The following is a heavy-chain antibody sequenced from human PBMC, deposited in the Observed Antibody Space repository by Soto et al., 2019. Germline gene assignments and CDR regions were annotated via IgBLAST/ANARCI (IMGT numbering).Heavy chain of an antibody. D-gene: IGHD6-19*01. V-gene: IGHV3-48*03. J-gene: IGHJ6*02. CDR3: ARRSGWDGMDV. CDR1: GFTFSSYE. Sequence: GGSLRLSCAASGFTFSSYEMNWVRQAPGKGLEWVSYISGSGSTIYYADSVKGRFTISRDNAKNSLYLQMNSLRAEDTAVYYCARRSGWDGMDVWGQGTTVTVSS. CDR2: ISGSGSTI.